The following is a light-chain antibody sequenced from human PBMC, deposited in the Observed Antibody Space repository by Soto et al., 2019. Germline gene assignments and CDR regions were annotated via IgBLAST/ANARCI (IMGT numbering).Light chain of an antibody. J-gene: IGLJ1*01. CDR2: EGS. CDR3: CSYAGSSFV. Sequence: QSVLTQPASVSGSPGQSITISCTATSSDVGSYNLVSWYQQHPGKAPKLMIYEGSKRPSGVSNRFSGSKSGNTASLTISGLQAEDDADYYCCSYAGSSFVFGTGTKVTVL. CDR1: SSDVGSYNL. V-gene: IGLV2-23*01.